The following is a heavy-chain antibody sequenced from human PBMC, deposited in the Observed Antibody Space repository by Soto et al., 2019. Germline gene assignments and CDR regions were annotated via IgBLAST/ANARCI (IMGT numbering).Heavy chain of an antibody. D-gene: IGHD2-15*01. CDR2: IKQDGSEK. CDR1: GFTFSSYW. V-gene: IGHV3-7*04. J-gene: IGHJ3*02. Sequence: EVQLVESGGGLVQPGGSLRLSCAASGFTFSSYWMSWVRQAPGKGLEWVANIKQDGSEKDYVDSVKGRFTISRDNAKNSLYRQMNSLRAEDTAVYYGARGGVGVVAAETDAFDIWGQGTMVTVSS. CDR3: ARGGVGVVAAETDAFDI.